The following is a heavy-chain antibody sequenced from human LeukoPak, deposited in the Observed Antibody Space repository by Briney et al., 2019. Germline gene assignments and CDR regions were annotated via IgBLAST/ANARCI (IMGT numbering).Heavy chain of an antibody. CDR1: GGSISSYY. CDR2: IYYSGSI. J-gene: IGHJ4*02. Sequence: PSETLSLTCTVSGGSISSYYWSWIRQPPGKGLEWIGYIYYSGSINYNSSLKSRVTISVDTSKNQFSLKLTSVTAADTSVYYCARRPPNSGSYYGPSGLDYWGQGTLVTVSS. V-gene: IGHV4-59*12. D-gene: IGHD1-26*01. CDR3: ARRPPNSGSYYGPSGLDY.